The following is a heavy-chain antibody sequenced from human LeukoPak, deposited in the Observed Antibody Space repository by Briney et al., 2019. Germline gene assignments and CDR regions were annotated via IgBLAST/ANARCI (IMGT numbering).Heavy chain of an antibody. CDR2: ISGSGGST. CDR3: AKGRPVVVTALLFNN. V-gene: IGHV3-23*01. D-gene: IGHD2-21*02. Sequence: GGSPRLSCAASGFTFSSYAMSWVRQAPGKGLEWVSAISGSGGSTYYADSVKGRFSISRDNSKNTLYLQMNSLRAEDTAVYYCAKGRPVVVTALLFNNWGQGTLVTVSS. CDR1: GFTFSSYA. J-gene: IGHJ4*02.